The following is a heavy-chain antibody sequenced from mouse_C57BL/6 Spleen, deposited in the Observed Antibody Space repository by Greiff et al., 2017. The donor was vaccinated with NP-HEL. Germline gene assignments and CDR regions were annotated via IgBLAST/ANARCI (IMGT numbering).Heavy chain of an antibody. J-gene: IGHJ4*01. D-gene: IGHD1-1*01. CDR3: ARDYGSSFYYYAMDY. V-gene: IGHV1-80*01. Sequence: QVQLQQSGAELVKPGASVKISCKASGYAFSSYWMNWVKQRPGKGLEWIGQIYPGDGDTNYNGKFKGNATLTADKSSSTAYMQLSSLTSEDSAVYFCARDYGSSFYYYAMDYWGQGTSVTVSS. CDR1: GYAFSSYW. CDR2: IYPGDGDT.